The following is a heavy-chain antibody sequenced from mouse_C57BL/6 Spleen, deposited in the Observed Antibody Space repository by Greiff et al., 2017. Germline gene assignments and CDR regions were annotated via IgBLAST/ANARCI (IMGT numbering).Heavy chain of an antibody. CDR1: GFSLTSYG. Sequence: VQGVESGPGLVQPSQSLSITCTVSGFSLTSYGVHWVRQSPGKGLEWLGVIWRGGSTDYNAAFMSRLSITKDNSKSQVFFKMNSLQADDTAIYYCAKNDYYGRGYFDYWGQGTTLTVSS. CDR2: IWRGGST. J-gene: IGHJ2*01. D-gene: IGHD1-1*01. CDR3: AKNDYYGRGYFDY. V-gene: IGHV2-5*01.